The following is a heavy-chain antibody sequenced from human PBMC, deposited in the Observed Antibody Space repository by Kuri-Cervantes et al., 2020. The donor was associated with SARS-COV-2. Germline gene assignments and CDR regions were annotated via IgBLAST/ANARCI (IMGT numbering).Heavy chain of an antibody. CDR2: ISSSSSTI. D-gene: IGHD4-17*01. CDR3: ASWRNFDYGDYANYYYYYGMDV. V-gene: IGHV3-48*02. CDR1: GFTFGSYS. Sequence: GGSLRLSCAASGFTFGSYSMNWVRQAPGKGLEWVSYISSSSSTIYYADSVKGRFTISRDNAKNSLYLQMNSLRDEDTAVYYCASWRNFDYGDYANYYYYYGMDVWGQGTTVTVSS. J-gene: IGHJ6*02.